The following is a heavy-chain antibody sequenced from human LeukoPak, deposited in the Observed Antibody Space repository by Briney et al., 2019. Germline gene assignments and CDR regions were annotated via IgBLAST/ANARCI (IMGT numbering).Heavy chain of an antibody. CDR1: GGSISSYY. D-gene: IGHD6-19*01. Sequence: PSETLSLTCTVSGGSISSYYWSWIRQPPGKGLEWIGYIYYSGSTNYNPSLKSRVTISVDTSKNQFSLKLSSVTAADTAVYYCXXXXVAGPEDNYYYYGMDVWGQGTTVTVSS. CDR2: IYYSGST. CDR3: XXXXVAGPEDNYYYYGMDV. V-gene: IGHV4-59*08. J-gene: IGHJ6*02.